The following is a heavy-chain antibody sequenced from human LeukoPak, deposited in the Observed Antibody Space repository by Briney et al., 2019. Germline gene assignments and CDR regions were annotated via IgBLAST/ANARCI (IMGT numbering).Heavy chain of an antibody. CDR1: GFTFSTYS. CDR3: ARRYCSTTNCYAFDD. Sequence: NAGGSLRLSCAAYGFTFSTYSMNWVRLAPGKGMEWVSSISFSSDYIYYADSVKGRFTISRDNARNSLYLQMNSLRAEDAAVYYCARRYCSTTNCYAFDDWGQGTLVTVSS. CDR2: ISFSSDYI. D-gene: IGHD2-2*01. J-gene: IGHJ4*02. V-gene: IGHV3-21*01.